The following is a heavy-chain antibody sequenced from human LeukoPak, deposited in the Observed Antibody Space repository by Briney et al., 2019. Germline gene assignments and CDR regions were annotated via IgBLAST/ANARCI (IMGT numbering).Heavy chain of an antibody. CDR3: ARSAPYYYYMDG. Sequence: GGSLRLSCAAAGFTFSSYSMNWVRQAPGKGRGWVSSISSSSSYIYYADSVKGRFTISRDNAKNSLYLQMNSLRAEDTAVYYCARSAPYYYYMDGWGKGTTVTVSS. CDR2: ISSSSSYI. CDR1: GFTFSSYS. V-gene: IGHV3-21*01. J-gene: IGHJ6*03.